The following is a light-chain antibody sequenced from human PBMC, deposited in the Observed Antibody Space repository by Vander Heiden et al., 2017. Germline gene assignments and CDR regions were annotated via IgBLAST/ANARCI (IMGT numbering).Light chain of an antibody. CDR3: QYSDSRLSGLV. J-gene: IGLJ2*01. V-gene: IGLV1-40*01. CDR2: GTS. CDR1: SSNIGAGYD. Sequence: QSVLTQPPSVSGAPGQRVTISCTGSSSNIGAGYDVHWYQQLPGTAPKLRIFGTSNRPSGVPDRFSGSKSGTSASREITGLQAEDEADDSCQYSDSRLSGLVVGGGTKLPVL.